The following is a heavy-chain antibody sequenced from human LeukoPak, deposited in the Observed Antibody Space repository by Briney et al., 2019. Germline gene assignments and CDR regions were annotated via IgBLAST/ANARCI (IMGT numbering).Heavy chain of an antibody. CDR2: ISSLGTHK. V-gene: IGHV3-21*01. Sequence: GGSLRLSCAASGFSFSNYSMTWVRQAPGKGLEWVSSISSLGTHKYYADSMKGRFTIARDNANNSLVLQMNSLRGEDSAVYYCARIFLTYSAYDLNFFDSWGQGALVTVSS. J-gene: IGHJ4*02. CDR1: GFSFSNYS. D-gene: IGHD5-12*01. CDR3: ARIFLTYSAYDLNFFDS.